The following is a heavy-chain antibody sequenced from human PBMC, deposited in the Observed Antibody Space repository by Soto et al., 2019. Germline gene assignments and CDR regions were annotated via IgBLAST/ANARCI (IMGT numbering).Heavy chain of an antibody. CDR3: ASRERVDGFDV. Sequence: QVQLVQSGAEVKKPGSSVKVSCKASGGTFSTYGITWVRQASGQGLEWMGGIIPISGTIKFAQKFQGRLTITPDESTSTVYMELSSLTSEDTAVYYCASRERVDGFDVWGQGTMVTVSS. J-gene: IGHJ3*01. D-gene: IGHD1-26*01. CDR1: GGTFSTYG. CDR2: IIPISGTI. V-gene: IGHV1-69*01.